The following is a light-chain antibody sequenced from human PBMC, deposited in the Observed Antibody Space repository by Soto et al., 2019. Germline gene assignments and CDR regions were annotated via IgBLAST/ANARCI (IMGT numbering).Light chain of an antibody. CDR1: SSNIGAGYD. CDR3: QSYDRRLSGWV. V-gene: IGLV1-40*01. CDR2: GNI. Sequence: QSVLTQPPSVSGAPGQTFTISCTGSSSNIGAGYDVHWYQQLPGTAPKLLIYGNINRPSGVPDRFSGSKSDTSASLAITGLQAEDEADHYCQSYDRRLSGWVFGGGTKLTVL. J-gene: IGLJ3*02.